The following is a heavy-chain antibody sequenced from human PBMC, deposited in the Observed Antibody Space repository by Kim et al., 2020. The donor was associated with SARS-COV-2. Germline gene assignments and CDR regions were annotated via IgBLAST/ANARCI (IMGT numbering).Heavy chain of an antibody. D-gene: IGHD6-13*01. J-gene: IGHJ4*02. CDR1: GFTFSSYS. V-gene: IGHV3-21*01. Sequence: GGSLRLSCAASGFTFSSYSMTWVRQAPGKGLEWVSSISSSSSYIYYADSVKGRFTISRDNAKNSLYLQMNSLRAEDTAVYYCARGGAAGSSTTYWGQGTLVTVSS. CDR2: ISSSSSYI. CDR3: ARGGAAGSSTTY.